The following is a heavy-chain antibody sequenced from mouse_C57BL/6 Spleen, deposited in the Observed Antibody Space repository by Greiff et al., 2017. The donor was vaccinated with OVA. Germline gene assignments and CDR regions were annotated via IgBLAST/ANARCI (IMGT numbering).Heavy chain of an antibody. Sequence: VQRVESGPGLVAPSQSLSITCTVSGFSLTSYGVSWVRQPPGKGLEWLGVIWGDGSTTYYSAPISRLSISKDNTTSQAFLKMHSLQTYDTATYYFAKGLYDYGWEFAYWGQGTLVTVSA. V-gene: IGHV2-3*01. CDR2: IWGDGST. CDR3: AKGLYDYGWEFAY. J-gene: IGHJ3*01. CDR1: GFSLTSYG. D-gene: IGHD2-4*01.